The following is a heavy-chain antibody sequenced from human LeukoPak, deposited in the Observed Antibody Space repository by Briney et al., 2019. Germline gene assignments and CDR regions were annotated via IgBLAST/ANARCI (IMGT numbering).Heavy chain of an antibody. CDR2: INPSGGST. CDR1: GYTFTSYY. Sequence: GASVKVSCKAPGYTFTSYYMHWVRQAPGQGLEWMGIINPSGGSTSYAQKFQGRVTMTRDTSTSTVYMELSSLRSEDTAVYYCARDPGYGDYSPDYYFDYWGQGTLVTVSS. D-gene: IGHD4-17*01. J-gene: IGHJ4*02. CDR3: ARDPGYGDYSPDYYFDY. V-gene: IGHV1-46*01.